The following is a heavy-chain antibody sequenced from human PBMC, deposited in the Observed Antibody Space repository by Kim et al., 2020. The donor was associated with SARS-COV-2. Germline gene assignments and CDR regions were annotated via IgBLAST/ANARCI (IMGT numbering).Heavy chain of an antibody. CDR1: GYTLTELS. J-gene: IGHJ4*02. CDR2: FDPEDGET. V-gene: IGHV1-24*01. D-gene: IGHD6-19*01. Sequence: ASVKVSCKVSGYTLTELSMHWVRQAPGKGLEWMGGFDPEDGETIYAQKFQGRVTMTKDTSTDTAYMELSSLRSEDTAVYYCATAGIAVAGTYFDYWGQGTLVTVSS. CDR3: ATAGIAVAGTYFDY.